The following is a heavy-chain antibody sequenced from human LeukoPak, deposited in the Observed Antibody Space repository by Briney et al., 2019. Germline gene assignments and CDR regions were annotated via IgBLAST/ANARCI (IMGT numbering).Heavy chain of an antibody. CDR3: ASPKRGGAFDM. CDR1: GNYW. Sequence: GGSLRLSCAASGNYWMHWVRQVPGKGLVWVSHINSDGSWTSYADSVKGRFTISRDKAKNTLYLQMNSLRAEDTAVYYCASPKRGGAFDMWGQGTVVTVPS. CDR2: INSDGSWT. V-gene: IGHV3-74*01. J-gene: IGHJ3*02. D-gene: IGHD2-15*01.